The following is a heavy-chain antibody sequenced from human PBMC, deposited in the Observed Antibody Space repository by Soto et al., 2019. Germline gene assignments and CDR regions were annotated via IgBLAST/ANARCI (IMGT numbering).Heavy chain of an antibody. CDR1: GGTFSSYA. CDR2: IIPIFGTA. D-gene: IGHD3-22*01. Sequence: QVQLVQSGAEVKKPGSSVKVSCKASGGTFSSYAISWVRQAPGQGLEWMGGIIPIFGTANYAQKFQGRVTITADESMSTAYMELSSLRSEDTAVYYCARPYYYDSSGPSGFYYYGMDVWGQGTTVTVSS. J-gene: IGHJ6*02. CDR3: ARPYYYDSSGPSGFYYYGMDV. V-gene: IGHV1-69*12.